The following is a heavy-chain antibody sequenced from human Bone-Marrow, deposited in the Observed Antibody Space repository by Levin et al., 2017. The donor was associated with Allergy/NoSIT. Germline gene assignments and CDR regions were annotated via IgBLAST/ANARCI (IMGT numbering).Heavy chain of an antibody. CDR1: GESVSSSGFY. V-gene: IGHV4-31*02. J-gene: IGHJ4*02. D-gene: IGHD3-10*01. CDR3: ARESVYYGSGSWIDC. Sequence: SETLSLTCTVSGESVSSSGFYWTWIRQYPGTGLEWIGHIYYPGNTSYNPSLKSRVSISDDRSKNQFSLKLDSVTAAETAVYYCARESVYYGSGSWIDCWGQGTLVTVSS. CDR2: IYYPGNT.